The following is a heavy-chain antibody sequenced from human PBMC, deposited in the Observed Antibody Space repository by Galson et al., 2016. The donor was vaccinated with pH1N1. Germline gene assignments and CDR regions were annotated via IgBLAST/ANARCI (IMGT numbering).Heavy chain of an antibody. CDR3: ARQNDYGDYRGDAFDS. D-gene: IGHD4-17*01. V-gene: IGHV5-51*01. CDR2: ISLGGSYI. Sequence: QSGAEVKKPGESLKISCQGSGNTFSTSWIGWVRQMPGKGLEWMGIISLGGSYIRYRPSFQGQVSISADKSINTVYLQWGSLKASVTAIYYCARQNDYGDYRGDAFDSWGQGTMVTVSS. CDR1: GNTFSTSW. J-gene: IGHJ3*02.